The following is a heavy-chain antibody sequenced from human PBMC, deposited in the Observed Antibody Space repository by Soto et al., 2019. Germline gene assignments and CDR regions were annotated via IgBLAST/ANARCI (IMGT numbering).Heavy chain of an antibody. Sequence: SETLSLTCSVSGDSINSRYWSWIRQPPGKGLEWIGYIDYVGSTNYAPSLQSRVTMSVDTSKNQVSLKLGYVTAADTAVYYCVRQRGNYFDFWGQGTLVTVS. J-gene: IGHJ4*02. V-gene: IGHV4-59*11. CDR1: GDSINSRY. CDR2: IDYVGST. D-gene: IGHD3-10*01. CDR3: VRQRGNYFDF.